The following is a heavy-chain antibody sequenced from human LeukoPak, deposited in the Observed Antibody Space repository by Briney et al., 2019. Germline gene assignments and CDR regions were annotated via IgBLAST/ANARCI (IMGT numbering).Heavy chain of an antibody. J-gene: IGHJ5*02. D-gene: IGHD4-17*01. V-gene: IGHV3-48*01. CDR2: ISSSSSTI. CDR3: ARDDGDYLTWHLFDP. CDR1: GFTFSSYS. Sequence: PGGSLRLSCAASGFTFSSYSMNWVRQAPGKGLEWVSYISSSSSTIYYADSVKGRFTISRDNAKNSLYLQMNSLRAEDTAVYYCARDDGDYLTWHLFDPWGQGTLVTVSS.